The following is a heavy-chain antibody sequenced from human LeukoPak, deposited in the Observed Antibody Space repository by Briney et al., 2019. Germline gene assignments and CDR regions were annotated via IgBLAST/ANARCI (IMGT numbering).Heavy chain of an antibody. CDR3: ARIGHDLYQTFSF. D-gene: IGHD2-2*01. V-gene: IGHV3-7*03. CDR1: GFTFRAYW. CDR2: IHQHGSKE. J-gene: IGHJ4*01. Sequence: GGYLRLYCTTSGFTFRAYWMGWVRQAPGKGLEWVANIHQHGSKENYLDSVKGRFTISRDNAKSSIYLQMNSLRAEDTAIYYCARIGHDLYQTFSFWGNGNLITVSS.